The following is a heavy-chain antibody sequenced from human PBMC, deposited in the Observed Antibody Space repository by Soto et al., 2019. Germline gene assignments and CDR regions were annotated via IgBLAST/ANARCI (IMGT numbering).Heavy chain of an antibody. D-gene: IGHD3-10*01. V-gene: IGHV4-30-4*01. CDR3: ARVDLTGTTFDY. CDR1: GGPISRGDYY. J-gene: IGHJ4*02. CDR2: IYYSGST. Sequence: SETLSLTCTVSGGPISRGDYYWSWIRQPLGKGLEWIGYIYYSGSTHYNPSLNSRVTLSVDTSKNQFSLKLSSVTTADTAVYHCARVDLTGTTFDYWGLGILVTVSS.